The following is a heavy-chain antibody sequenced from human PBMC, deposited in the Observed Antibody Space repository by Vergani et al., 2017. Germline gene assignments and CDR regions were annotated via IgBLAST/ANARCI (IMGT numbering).Heavy chain of an antibody. J-gene: IGHJ5*02. CDR3: ASGVPAATWFDP. D-gene: IGHD2-2*01. V-gene: IGHV1-46*03. Sequence: QVQLVQSGAEVKKPGASVKVSCKSSGYTFTSYYMHWVRQAPGQGLEWMGIINPSGGSTSYAQKFQGRVTMTRDTSTSTVYMGLSSLRSEDRAVYYCASGVPAATWFDPWGQGTLVTVSS. CDR2: INPSGGST. CDR1: GYTFTSYY.